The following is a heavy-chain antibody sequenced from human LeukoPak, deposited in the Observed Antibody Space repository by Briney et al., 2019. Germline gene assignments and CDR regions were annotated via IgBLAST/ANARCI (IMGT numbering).Heavy chain of an antibody. CDR1: VGSMSSGCYY. CDR2: IYYSGST. D-gene: IGHD6-19*01. Sequence: SETLSLTCTVSVGSMSSGCYYWSWIRRHPGKGLEWIGYIYYSGSTYYNPSLKSRVTISVDTSKNQFSLKLSSVTAADTAVYYCARCSSGWWFDIWGQGTMVTVSS. CDR3: ARCSSGWWFDI. J-gene: IGHJ3*02. V-gene: IGHV4-31*03.